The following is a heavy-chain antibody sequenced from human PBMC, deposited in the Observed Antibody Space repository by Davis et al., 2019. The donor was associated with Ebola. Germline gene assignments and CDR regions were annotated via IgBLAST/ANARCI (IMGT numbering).Heavy chain of an antibody. CDR2: INSDGSRT. CDR1: GFTFSSYP. J-gene: IGHJ2*01. Sequence: GESLKISCAASGFTFSSYPMHWVRQAAGKGLVWVSSINSDGSRTHYADSVKGRFTISRDNSKNTVYLQMNSLRAEDTAVYYCTRHVSGDFWYFDLWGRGTLVTVSS. CDR3: TRHVSGDFWYFDL. D-gene: IGHD4-17*01. V-gene: IGHV3-74*01.